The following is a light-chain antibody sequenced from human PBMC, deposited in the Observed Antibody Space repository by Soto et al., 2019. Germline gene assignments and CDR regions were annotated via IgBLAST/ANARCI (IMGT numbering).Light chain of an antibody. J-gene: IGKJ5*01. Sequence: IPLTPSPVSLSLSRGERASLSGRASQSVSNNYLAWYQQKPGQAPRLLIYGASNRATGIPDRFSGSGSGTDFTLTISRLEPEDFAVYYCQQYGSSQITFGQGTRLEIK. V-gene: IGKV3-20*01. CDR2: GAS. CDR1: QSVSNNY. CDR3: QQYGSSQIT.